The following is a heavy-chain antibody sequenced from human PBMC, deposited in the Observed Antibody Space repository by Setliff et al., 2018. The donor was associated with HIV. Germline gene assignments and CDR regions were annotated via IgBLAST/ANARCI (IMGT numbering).Heavy chain of an antibody. D-gene: IGHD6-13*01. CDR2: INVDGSAT. CDR1: SSTLRDHY. J-gene: IGHJ4*02. CDR3: AKNLYRSGWSPLDY. V-gene: IGHV3-11*04. Sequence: GGSLRXSCTASSSTLRDHYITWIRQAPGKGLEWVSYINVDGSATFYADSVRGRFTISGDNSKNTLYLQMNSLRAEDTAVYYCAKNLYRSGWSPLDYWGQGTLVTAPQ.